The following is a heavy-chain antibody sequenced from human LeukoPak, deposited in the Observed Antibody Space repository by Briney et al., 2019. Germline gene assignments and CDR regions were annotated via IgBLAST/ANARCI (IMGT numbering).Heavy chain of an antibody. Sequence: SETLSLTCTVSGGSISSYYWSWIRQPPGKGLEWIGYFYYSGSTNYNPSLKSRVTISADTSKNQFSLKLNSMTTADTAVYYCTRGAGWLIDYWGQGILVTVSS. V-gene: IGHV4-59*01. CDR3: TRGAGWLIDY. CDR1: GGSISSYY. CDR2: FYYSGST. D-gene: IGHD3-16*01. J-gene: IGHJ4*02.